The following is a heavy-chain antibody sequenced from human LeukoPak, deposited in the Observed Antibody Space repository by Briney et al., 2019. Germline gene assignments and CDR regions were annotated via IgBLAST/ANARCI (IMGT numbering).Heavy chain of an antibody. CDR2: INHSGST. D-gene: IGHD6-13*01. J-gene: IGHJ5*02. Sequence: SETLPLTCTVSGGSISSSSYYWGWIRQPPGKGLEWIGEINHSGSTNYNPSLKSRVTISVDTSKNQFSLKLSSVTAADTAVYYCARRRIAAARAPHKNWFDPWGQGTLVTVSS. V-gene: IGHV4-39*07. CDR3: ARRRIAAARAPHKNWFDP. CDR1: GGSISSSSYY.